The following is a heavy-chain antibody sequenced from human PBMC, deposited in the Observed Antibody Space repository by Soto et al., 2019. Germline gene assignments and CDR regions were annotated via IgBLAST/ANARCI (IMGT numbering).Heavy chain of an antibody. CDR1: GYSIGSGYY. Sequence: TLSLTCAVSGYSIGSGYYWAWIRQSPGKGLEWIGSIYHAGSVYYNPSLNGRVALSMDTSKNHFSLKLTSVTAADTAVYYCARTFDYYGMDVWGQGTTVTVSS. V-gene: IGHV4-38-2*01. J-gene: IGHJ6*02. CDR3: ARTFDYYGMDV. CDR2: IYHAGSV.